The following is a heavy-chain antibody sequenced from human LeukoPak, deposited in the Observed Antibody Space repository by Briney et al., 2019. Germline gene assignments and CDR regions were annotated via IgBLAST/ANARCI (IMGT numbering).Heavy chain of an antibody. J-gene: IGHJ5*02. Sequence: SETLSLTCTVSGGSISSSSYYWGWIRQPPGKGLEWIGSIYYSGSTYYNPSLKSRVTISVDTSKNQFSLKLSSVTAADTALYYCARQSGYYGSGSIPPWGQGTLVTVSS. CDR1: GGSISSSSYY. D-gene: IGHD3-10*01. V-gene: IGHV4-39*01. CDR2: IYYSGST. CDR3: ARQSGYYGSGSIPP.